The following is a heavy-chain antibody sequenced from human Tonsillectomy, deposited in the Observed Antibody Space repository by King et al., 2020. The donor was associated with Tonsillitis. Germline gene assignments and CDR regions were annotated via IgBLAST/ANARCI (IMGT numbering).Heavy chain of an antibody. D-gene: IGHD6-19*01. Sequence: VQLVESGAEVKKPGASVKVSCKASGYTFTGYYMHWVRQAPGQGLEWMGGINPNSGGTNYAQKFQGGVTMTRGTAISTAYMGLSRLRSDDTAVYYWARARGRYSSGWYYGYWGQGTLVTVSS. CDR2: INPNSGGT. V-gene: IGHV1-2*02. CDR3: ARARGRYSSGWYYGY. J-gene: IGHJ4*02. CDR1: GYTFTGYY.